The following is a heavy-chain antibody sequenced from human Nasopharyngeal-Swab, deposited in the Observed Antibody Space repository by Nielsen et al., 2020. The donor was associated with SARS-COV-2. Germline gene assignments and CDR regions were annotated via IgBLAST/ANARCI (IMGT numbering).Heavy chain of an antibody. J-gene: IGHJ6*02. D-gene: IGHD3-16*02. CDR2: INTNTGNP. CDR1: GYTFTSYA. CDR3: ARGDAITFGGVIVRYYYYGMDV. V-gene: IGHV7-4-1*02. Sequence: ASVKVSCKASGYTFTSYAMNWVRQAPGQGVEWMGWINTNTGNPTYAQGFTGRFVFSLDTSVSTAYLQISSLKAEDTAVYYCARGDAITFGGVIVRYYYYGMDVWGQGTTVTVSS.